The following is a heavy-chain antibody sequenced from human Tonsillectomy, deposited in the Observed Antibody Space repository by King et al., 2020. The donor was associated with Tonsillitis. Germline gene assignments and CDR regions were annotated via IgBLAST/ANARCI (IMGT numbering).Heavy chain of an antibody. J-gene: IGHJ4*02. CDR1: GGSISSSSYY. V-gene: IGHV4-39*01. D-gene: IGHD2-15*01. CDR2: IYYSGST. Sequence: LQLQESGPGLVKPSETLSLTCTVSGGSISSSSYYWGWLRQPPGKGLEWIGSIYYSGSTYYNPSLKSRVTISVDTSKNQFSLKLSSVTAADTAVYYCAGQWRSWYYFDYWGQGTLVTVSS. CDR3: AGQWRSWYYFDY.